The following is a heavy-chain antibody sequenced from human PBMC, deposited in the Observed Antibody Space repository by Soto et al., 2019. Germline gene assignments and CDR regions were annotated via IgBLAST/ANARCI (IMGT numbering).Heavy chain of an antibody. CDR2: IYYSGST. CDR1: GGSISSYY. V-gene: IGHV4-59*08. J-gene: IGHJ4*02. Sequence: SETLSLTCTVSGGSISSYYWSWIRQPPGKGLEWIGYIYYSGSTNYNPSLKSRVTISVDTSKNQFSLKLSSVTAADTAVYYCARHASYDSSGYDFDYWGQGTLVTVSS. CDR3: ARHASYDSSGYDFDY. D-gene: IGHD3-22*01.